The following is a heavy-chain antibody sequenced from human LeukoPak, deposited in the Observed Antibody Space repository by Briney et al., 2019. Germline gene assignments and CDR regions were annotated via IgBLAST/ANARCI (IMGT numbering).Heavy chain of an antibody. J-gene: IGHJ3*02. Sequence: PGGSLRLSCAASGFTFSSYAMSWVRQAPGKGLEWVSAISGSGGSTYYADSVKGRFTISRDNSKNTLYLQMNSLRAEDTAVYYCAKAGVGRLWFGELHCAFDIWGQGTMVTVSS. CDR2: ISGSGGST. V-gene: IGHV3-23*01. D-gene: IGHD3-10*01. CDR3: AKAGVGRLWFGELHCAFDI. CDR1: GFTFSSYA.